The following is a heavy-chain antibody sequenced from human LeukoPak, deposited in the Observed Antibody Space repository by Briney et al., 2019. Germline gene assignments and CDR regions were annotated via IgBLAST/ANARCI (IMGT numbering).Heavy chain of an antibody. D-gene: IGHD3-3*01. J-gene: IGHJ6*02. V-gene: IGHV4-34*01. CDR3: ARGRVTIFGVVSYYYYGMDV. Sequence: PSETLSLTRAVYGGSFSGYYWSWIRQPPGKGLEWIGEINHSGSTNYNPSLKSRVTISVDTSKNQFSLKLSSVTAADTAVYYCARGRVTIFGVVSYYYYGMDVWGQGTTVTVSS. CDR1: GGSFSGYY. CDR2: INHSGST.